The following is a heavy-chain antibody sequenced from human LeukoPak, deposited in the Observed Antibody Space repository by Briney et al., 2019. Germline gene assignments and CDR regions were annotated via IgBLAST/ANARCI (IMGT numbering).Heavy chain of an antibody. D-gene: IGHD4-23*01. CDR3: ARDYRTTVVNYFDY. CDR1: GGTFSSYA. CDR2: IIPIFGTA. V-gene: IGHV1-69*06. Sequence: GASVKVSCKASGGTFSSYAISWVRQAPGQGLEWMGGIIPIFGTANYAQKFQGRVTITADKSTSTAYMELSSLRSEDTAVYYCARDYRTTVVNYFDYWGQGTLVTVSS. J-gene: IGHJ4*02.